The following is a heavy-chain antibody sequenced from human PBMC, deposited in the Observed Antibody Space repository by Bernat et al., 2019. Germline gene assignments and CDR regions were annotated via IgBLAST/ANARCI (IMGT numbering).Heavy chain of an antibody. D-gene: IGHD6-19*01. CDR2: IRYDGSNK. V-gene: IGHV3-33*01. J-gene: IGHJ4*02. Sequence: QVQLVESGGGVVQPGRSLRLSCAASGFTFSSYGMHWVRQAPGKGLEWVAVIRYDGSNKYYADSVKGRFTISRDNSKNPLYLQMNSLRAEDTAVYYCAREAGLVKYYFDYWGQGTLVTVSS. CDR3: AREAGLVKYYFDY. CDR1: GFTFSSYG.